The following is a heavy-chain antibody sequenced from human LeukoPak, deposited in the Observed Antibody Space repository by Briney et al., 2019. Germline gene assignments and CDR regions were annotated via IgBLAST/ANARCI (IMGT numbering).Heavy chain of an antibody. Sequence: PGGSLRLSCAASGFTFSTFPMSWVRQAPGKGLEWVSAISGSGDKTYYADSVTGRFTISRDNSKNTMYMQMNSLRAEDTAVYYCAKDRARYGSGTYYNGYYYGMDVWGQGTTVTVSS. J-gene: IGHJ6*02. CDR3: AKDRARYGSGTYYNGYYYGMDV. D-gene: IGHD3-10*01. V-gene: IGHV3-23*01. CDR2: ISGSGDKT. CDR1: GFTFSTFP.